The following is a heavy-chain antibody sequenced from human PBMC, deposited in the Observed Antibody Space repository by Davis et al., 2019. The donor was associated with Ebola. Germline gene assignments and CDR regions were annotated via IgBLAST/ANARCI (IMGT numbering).Heavy chain of an antibody. CDR2: IYLGDSDT. CDR3: ARRGYCSGTGCPWGWFDP. CDR1: GYSFTKSW. V-gene: IGHV5-51*01. D-gene: IGHD2-2*01. J-gene: IGHJ5*02. Sequence: KVSCKGSGYSFTKSWIGWVRQMPGKGLECMGIIYLGDSDTRYSPSFEGQVTISADKSISTAYLQWSSLKASDTAMYYCARRGYCSGTGCPWGWFDPWGQGTLVTVSS.